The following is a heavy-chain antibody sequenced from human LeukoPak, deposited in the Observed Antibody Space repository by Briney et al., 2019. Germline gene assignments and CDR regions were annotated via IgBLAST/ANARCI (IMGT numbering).Heavy chain of an antibody. D-gene: IGHD2-15*01. V-gene: IGHV3-48*01. J-gene: IGHJ4*02. CDR2: VTSSSRTM. CDR1: GFTFSSYS. CDR3: ARDLIGGNAYDY. Sequence: GGSLRLSCAASGFTFSSYSMNWVRQAPGKGPEWIAYVTSSSRTMYYADSVKGRFTISRDNAKSSLYLQLDSLRAEDTAVYYCARDLIGGNAYDYWGQGALVTVSS.